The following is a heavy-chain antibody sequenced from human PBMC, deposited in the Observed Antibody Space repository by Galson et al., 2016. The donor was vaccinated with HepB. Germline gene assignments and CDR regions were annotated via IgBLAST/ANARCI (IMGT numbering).Heavy chain of an antibody. J-gene: IGHJ6*02. CDR1: GGTFSDYT. V-gene: IGHV1-69*13. D-gene: IGHD3-10*01. Sequence: VKVSCKASGGTFSDYTINWVRQAPGQGLEWMGGIIPTFGTANYAQKFEGRVTITADESTNTANMELSSLRSEDTAVYYCARVLFMVRGIIISADYHGMDVGGQGTTVTVSS. CDR3: ARVLFMVRGIIISADYHGMDV. CDR2: IIPTFGTA.